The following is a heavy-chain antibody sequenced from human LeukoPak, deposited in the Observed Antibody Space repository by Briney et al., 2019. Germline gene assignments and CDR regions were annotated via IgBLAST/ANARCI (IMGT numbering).Heavy chain of an antibody. CDR2: INHSGST. Sequence: PSETLSLTCAVYGGSFSGYYWSWIRQPPGKGLEWIGEINHSGSTNYNPSLKSRVTISVDTSKNQFSLKLSSVTAADTAVYYCARPSTVTKARNAFDIWGQGTMVTVSS. J-gene: IGHJ3*02. V-gene: IGHV4-34*01. CDR3: ARPSTVTKARNAFDI. CDR1: GGSFSGYY. D-gene: IGHD4-17*01.